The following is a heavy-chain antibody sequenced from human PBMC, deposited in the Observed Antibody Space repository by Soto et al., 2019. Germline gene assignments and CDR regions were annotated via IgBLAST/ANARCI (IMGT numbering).Heavy chain of an antibody. J-gene: IGHJ4*02. CDR2: IYYSGST. CDR3: ARHEGGYDILTGYRIDY. V-gene: IGHV4-39*01. Sequence: QLQLQESGPGLVKPSETLSLTCTVSGGSISSSSYYWGWIRQPPGKGLEWIGSIYYSGSTYYNPSLKSRVTISVDTSKNQFSLKLSSVTAADTAVYYCARHEGGYDILTGYRIDYWGQGTPVTVSS. CDR1: GGSISSSSYY. D-gene: IGHD3-9*01.